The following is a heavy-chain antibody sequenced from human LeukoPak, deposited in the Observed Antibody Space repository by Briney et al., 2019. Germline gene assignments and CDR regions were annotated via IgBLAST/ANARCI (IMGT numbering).Heavy chain of an antibody. CDR3: AARGTMVRGVAYYYYGMDV. CDR2: IVVGSGNT. CDR1: GFTFTSSA. J-gene: IGHJ6*02. D-gene: IGHD3-10*01. V-gene: IGHV1-58*02. Sequence: GTSVKVSCKASGFTFTSSAMQWVRQARGQRLEWIGWIVVGSGNTNYAQKFQERVTITRDMSTSTAYMELSSLRSEDTAVYYCAARGTMVRGVAYYYYGMDVWGQGTTVTVSS.